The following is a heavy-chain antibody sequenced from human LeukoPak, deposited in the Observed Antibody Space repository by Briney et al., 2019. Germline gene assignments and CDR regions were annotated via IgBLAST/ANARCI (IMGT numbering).Heavy chain of an antibody. D-gene: IGHD6-13*01. J-gene: IGHJ4*02. CDR1: GGSISSYY. CDR3: ARESVAAGTRYFDF. CDR2: IQISENN. Sequence: PSETLSLTCSVLGGSISSYYWTWIRQPAGKGLEWIGRIQISENNNYNPSLKSRVTLSLDTSKNQFSLKLTSVTTADTATYYCARESVAAGTRYFDFWGQGTLVTVSS. V-gene: IGHV4-4*07.